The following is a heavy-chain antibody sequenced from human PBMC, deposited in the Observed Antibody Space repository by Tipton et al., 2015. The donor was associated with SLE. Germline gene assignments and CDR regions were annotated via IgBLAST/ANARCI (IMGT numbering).Heavy chain of an antibody. CDR3: ARIHYYGSGSRDY. CDR2: IDSDGTIT. V-gene: IGHV3-74*01. CDR1: GFTFNRYW. D-gene: IGHD3-10*01. Sequence: GSLRLFCAASGFTFNRYWMHWVRQAPGKGLMWVSRIDSDGTITNYADTVKGRFTISRDNAKDTLYLQMNSLRAEDTAVYYCARIHYYGSGSRDYWGQGTLVTVSS. J-gene: IGHJ4*02.